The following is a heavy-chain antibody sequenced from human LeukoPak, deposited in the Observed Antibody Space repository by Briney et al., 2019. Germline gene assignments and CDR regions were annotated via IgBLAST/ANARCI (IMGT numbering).Heavy chain of an antibody. J-gene: IGHJ4*02. CDR3: ARGSGWDRY. D-gene: IGHD6-19*01. CDR1: GYTFGDEA. Sequence: PGGSLRLSCADSGYTFGDEAMSWFRQAPGKGLEWVSSISNGGSYKNYADSVKGRFTISRDNAKNSLYLQMNSLRAEDTAVYYCARGSGWDRYWGQGTLVTVSS. V-gene: IGHV3-11*06. CDR2: ISNGGSYK.